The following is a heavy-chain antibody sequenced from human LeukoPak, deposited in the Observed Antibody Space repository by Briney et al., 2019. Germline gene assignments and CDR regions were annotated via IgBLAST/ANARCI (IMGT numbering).Heavy chain of an antibody. V-gene: IGHV1-2*02. CDR2: INPNSGGT. CDR1: GYTFTGYY. CDR3: TSTSRLIAVAGDYYYGMDG. Sequence: GASVKVSYKASGYTFTGYYMHWVRQAPGQGLEWMGWINPNSGGTNYAQKFQGRVTMTRDTSISTAYMELSRLRSDDAAVYYWTSTSRLIAVAGDYYYGMDGWGQRTTVTVS. D-gene: IGHD6-19*01. J-gene: IGHJ6*01.